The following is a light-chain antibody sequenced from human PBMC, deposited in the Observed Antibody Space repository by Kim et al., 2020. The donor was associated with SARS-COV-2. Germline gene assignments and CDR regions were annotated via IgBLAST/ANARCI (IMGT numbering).Light chain of an antibody. J-gene: IGLJ2*01. CDR1: SFNIGSSY. CDR2: RNN. V-gene: IGLV1-47*01. Sequence: QSVVTQPPSASGTPGQRVTISCSGSSFNIGSSYVYWYQQVPGTAPKLLIYRNNQRPSGVPDRFSGSNSGTSASLAISGLRSEDEADYYCAVWDDNLNGRVFGGGTQLTVL. CDR3: AVWDDNLNGRV.